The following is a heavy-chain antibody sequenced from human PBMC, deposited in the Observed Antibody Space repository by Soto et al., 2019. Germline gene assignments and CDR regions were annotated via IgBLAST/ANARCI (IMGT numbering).Heavy chain of an antibody. Sequence: GGSLRLSCAASGFTVSSNYMSWVRQAPGKGLEWVSVIYSGGSTYYADSVKGRFTISRDNSKNTLYLQMNSLRAEDTAVYYCARVDIVATSSFDYWGQGTLVTVSS. V-gene: IGHV3-66*01. CDR1: GFTVSSNY. CDR2: IYSGGST. CDR3: ARVDIVATSSFDY. J-gene: IGHJ4*02. D-gene: IGHD5-12*01.